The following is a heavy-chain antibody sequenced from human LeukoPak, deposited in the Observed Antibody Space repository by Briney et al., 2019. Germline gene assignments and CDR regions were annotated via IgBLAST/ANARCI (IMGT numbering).Heavy chain of an antibody. J-gene: IGHJ3*02. CDR1: GFTFSNYA. CDR3: ARDPPGYSSSWYGTFDI. D-gene: IGHD6-13*01. CDR2: IGGSARST. Sequence: GGSLRLSCAASGFTFSNYAMSWVRQAPGKGLEWDSTIGGSARSTYYADSAKGRFTISRDNSKNTLYLQMNSLRDEDTAVYYCARDPPGYSSSWYGTFDIWGQGTMVTVSS. V-gene: IGHV3-23*01.